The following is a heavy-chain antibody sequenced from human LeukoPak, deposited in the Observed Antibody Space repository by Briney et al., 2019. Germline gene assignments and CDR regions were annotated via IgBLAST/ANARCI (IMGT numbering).Heavy chain of an antibody. D-gene: IGHD6-13*01. J-gene: IGHJ4*02. CDR1: EYNFANYW. V-gene: IGHV5-51*01. Sequence: GESLKISCKASEYNFANYWIGWVRQMPGKGLEWMGLIYPGDSNTRFSPSFQGQATLSADKSITTAYLQWSSLKASDTALYYCARLISTAGLSYFDLWGQGTLVTVSS. CDR2: IYPGDSNT. CDR3: ARLISTAGLSYFDL.